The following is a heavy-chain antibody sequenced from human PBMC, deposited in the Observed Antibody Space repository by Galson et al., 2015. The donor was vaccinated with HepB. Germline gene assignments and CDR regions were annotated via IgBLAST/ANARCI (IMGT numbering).Heavy chain of an antibody. Sequence: SVKVSCKASGYTFTSYGISWVRQAPGQGLEWMGWISAYNGNTNYAQKLQGRVTMTADTSTSTAYMELRSLRSDDTAVYYCAILQTNWILGEYGLAYCGGDCYHFDYWGQGTLVTVSS. CDR1: GYTFTSYG. V-gene: IGHV1-18*01. J-gene: IGHJ4*02. CDR3: AILQTNWILGEYGLAYCGGDCYHFDY. CDR2: ISAYNGNT. D-gene: IGHD2-21*01.